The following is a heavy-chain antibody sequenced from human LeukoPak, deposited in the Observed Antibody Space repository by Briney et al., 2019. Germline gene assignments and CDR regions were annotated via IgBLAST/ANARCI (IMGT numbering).Heavy chain of an antibody. CDR3: ARVRGDYDSSGYYCPSAFDP. CDR2: IYTSGST. Sequence: SETLSLTCTVSGGSISSYYWSWIRQPAGKGLEWIGRIYTSGSTNYNPSLKSRVTMSVDTSKNQFSLKLSSVTAADTAVYYCARVRGDYDSSGYYCPSAFDPWGQGTLVTVSS. CDR1: GGSISSYY. V-gene: IGHV4-4*07. D-gene: IGHD3-22*01. J-gene: IGHJ5*02.